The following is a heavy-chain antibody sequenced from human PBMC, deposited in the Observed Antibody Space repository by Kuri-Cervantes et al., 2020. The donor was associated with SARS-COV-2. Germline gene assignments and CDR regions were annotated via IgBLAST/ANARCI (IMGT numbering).Heavy chain of an antibody. D-gene: IGHD3-3*01. CDR2: SRSNGGST. V-gene: IGHV3-64D*06. J-gene: IGHJ4*02. Sequence: GESLKISCSASGFTFSSYAMHWVRQAPGRGLEYVSASRSNGGSTYYADSVKGRFTISRDNSKNTLYLQMSSLRAEDTAVYYCAREFADFWSGYRYYFYYWGQGTLVTVSS. CDR1: GFTFSSYA. CDR3: AREFADFWSGYRYYFYY.